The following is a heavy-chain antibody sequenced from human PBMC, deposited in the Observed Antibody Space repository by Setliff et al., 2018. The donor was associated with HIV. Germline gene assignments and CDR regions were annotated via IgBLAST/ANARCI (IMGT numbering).Heavy chain of an antibody. V-gene: IGHV4-39*01. CDR3: VRHSSQWLTFRGAYYFDS. D-gene: IGHD3-9*01. CDR2: VYYSGST. Sequence: SETLSLTCTVSGGSISSSTYYWGWIRQPPGKGLEWIGSVYYSGSTTYNPSLKSRVTISVDTSKNQFSLKLTSVTAADTAVYYCVRHSSQWLTFRGAYYFDSWGLGVLVTVSS. CDR1: GGSISSSTYY. J-gene: IGHJ4*02.